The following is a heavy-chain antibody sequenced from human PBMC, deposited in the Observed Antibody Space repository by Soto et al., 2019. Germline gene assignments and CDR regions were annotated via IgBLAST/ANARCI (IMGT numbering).Heavy chain of an antibody. Sequence: QVLMVQSGAEVKKPGASVRLSCKASGYSFTGHYIHWVRQAPGQGLEWMGWINPNSGSTSYAQRVQGRVTRTRDRSSSRAYRKVSSLRSDDTAVFDCATLDGVVGDWLDHWGRGGLVTVSS. CDR1: GYSFTGHY. CDR3: ATLDGVVGDWLDH. D-gene: IGHD3-3*01. J-gene: IGHJ5*02. CDR2: INPNSGST. V-gene: IGHV1-2*02.